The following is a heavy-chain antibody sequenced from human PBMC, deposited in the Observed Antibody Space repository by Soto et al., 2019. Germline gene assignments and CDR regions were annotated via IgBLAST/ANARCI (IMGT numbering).Heavy chain of an antibody. V-gene: IGHV2-26*01. CDR1: GFSLSNTRMG. D-gene: IGHD3-3*01. J-gene: IGHJ6*02. Sequence: ASGPTLVNPTETLTLTCTVSGFSLSNTRMGVSWIRQPPGKALEWLAHIFSNDERSYSTSLKSRLTISKDTSRSQVVLTMTNMDPVDTATYSCARIVSRVLEWSEHTYAMDVWGQGTTVTVSS. CDR2: IFSNDER. CDR3: ARIVSRVLEWSEHTYAMDV.